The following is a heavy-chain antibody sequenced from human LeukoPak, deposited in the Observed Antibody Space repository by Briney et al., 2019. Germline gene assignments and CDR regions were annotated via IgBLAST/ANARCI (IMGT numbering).Heavy chain of an antibody. J-gene: IGHJ4*02. CDR2: IYYSGST. D-gene: IGHD2-21*02. Sequence: PSQTLSLTYTVSGGSISSGGYYWSWIRQHPGKGLEWIGYIYYSGSTYYNPSLKSRVTISVDTSKNQFSLKLSSVTAADTAVYYCARTLASDCGGDCYSPHFDYWGQGTLVTVSS. V-gene: IGHV4-31*03. CDR1: GGSISSGGYY. CDR3: ARTLASDCGGDCYSPHFDY.